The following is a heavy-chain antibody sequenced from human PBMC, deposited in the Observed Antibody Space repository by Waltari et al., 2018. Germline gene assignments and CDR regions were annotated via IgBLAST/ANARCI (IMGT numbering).Heavy chain of an antibody. CDR3: TRGGNYDFWSHRPFVDP. D-gene: IGHD3-3*01. V-gene: IGHV4-34*01. J-gene: IGHJ5*02. Sequence: QVQLQQWGAGLLKPSETLSLTCSASGASFSAHYWGWVRHVPEKGLEWIGQIRHPGNTNYNPSLQSRVAISIDTSRNQFSLRVFSVTAADTGLYFCTRGGNYDFWSHRPFVDPWGQGTQVTVSS. CDR2: IRHPGNT. CDR1: GASFSAHY.